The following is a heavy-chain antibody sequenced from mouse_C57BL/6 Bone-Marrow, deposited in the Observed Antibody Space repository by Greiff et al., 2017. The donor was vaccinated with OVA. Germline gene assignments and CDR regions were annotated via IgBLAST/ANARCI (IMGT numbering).Heavy chain of an antibody. CDR2: IYSRSGNT. Sequence: VQLQQSGAELARPGASVKLSCKASGYTFTSYGISWVKQSTGQGLEWIGEIYSRSGNTYYNEKFKGKATLTADKSSSTAYMELRSLTAEDSAVYFCARNYGSSYGYWGQGTTLTVSS. CDR3: ARNYGSSYGY. J-gene: IGHJ2*01. CDR1: GYTFTSYG. V-gene: IGHV1-81*01. D-gene: IGHD1-1*01.